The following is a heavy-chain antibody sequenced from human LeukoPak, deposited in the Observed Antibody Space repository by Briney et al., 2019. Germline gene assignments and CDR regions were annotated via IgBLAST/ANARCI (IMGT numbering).Heavy chain of an antibody. D-gene: IGHD2-15*01. CDR3: AKDRGYCSGGSCYSQNKLYFDY. V-gene: IGHV3-23*01. CDR2: ISGSGGGT. Sequence: PGGSLRLSCAASGFTFSSYAMSWVRQAPGKGLEWVSAISGSGGGTYYADSVKGRFTISRDNSKNTLYLQMNSLRAEDTAVYYCAKDRGYCSGGSCYSQNKLYFDYWGQGTLVTVSS. J-gene: IGHJ4*02. CDR1: GFTFSSYA.